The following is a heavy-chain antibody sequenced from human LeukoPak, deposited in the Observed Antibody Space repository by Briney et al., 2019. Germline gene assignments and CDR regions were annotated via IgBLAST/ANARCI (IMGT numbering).Heavy chain of an antibody. D-gene: IGHD3-3*01. CDR2: INHSGST. CDR3: ARDSLFGVVSLPFDY. Sequence: SETLSLTCAVYGGSFSGYYWSWIRQPPGKGLEWIGEINHSGSTNYNPSPKSRVTISVDTSKNQFSLKLSSVTAADTAVYYCARDSLFGVVSLPFDYWGQGTLVTVSS. CDR1: GGSFSGYY. J-gene: IGHJ4*02. V-gene: IGHV4-34*01.